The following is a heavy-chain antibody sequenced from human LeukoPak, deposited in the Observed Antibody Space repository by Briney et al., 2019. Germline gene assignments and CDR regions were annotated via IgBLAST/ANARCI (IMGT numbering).Heavy chain of an antibody. J-gene: IGHJ4*02. CDR2: IWYDGSNK. CDR3: ARDGFVQMVTYYFDY. Sequence: GRSLRLSCAASGFTFSSYGMHWVRQAPGKGLEWVAVIWYDGSNKYYADSVKGRFTISRDNSKNTLYLQMNSLRAEDTAVYYCARDGFVQMVTYYFDYWGQGTLVTVSS. V-gene: IGHV3-33*01. D-gene: IGHD2-21*02. CDR1: GFTFSSYG.